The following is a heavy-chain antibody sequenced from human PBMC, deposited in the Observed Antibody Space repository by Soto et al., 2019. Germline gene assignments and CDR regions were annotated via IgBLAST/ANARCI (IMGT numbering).Heavy chain of an antibody. D-gene: IGHD2-15*01. J-gene: IGHJ6*02. CDR1: GYTFTDHY. CDR3: ARCGKEYCSGGRCSQHDNSYGMDX. CDR2: MNPKSGGT. V-gene: IGHV1-2*06. Sequence: VSLKVSCNSSGYTFTDHYIHWVRQAPGPGLEWMGRMNPKSGGTNYAQKFQGSVTMTRDTSISTAYLDLSGLSSNDTAMYFCARCGKEYCSGGRCSQHDNSYGMDXWGQGTTVTVS.